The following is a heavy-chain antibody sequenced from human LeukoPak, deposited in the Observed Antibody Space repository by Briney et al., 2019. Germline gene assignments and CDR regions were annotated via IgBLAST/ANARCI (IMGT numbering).Heavy chain of an antibody. D-gene: IGHD5-18*01. CDR3: AKCRGYSYGYYYYYMDV. CDR2: ISGSGGST. CDR1: GFTFSSYA. J-gene: IGHJ6*03. V-gene: IGHV3-23*01. Sequence: GGSLRLSCAASGFTFSSYAMSWVRQAPGKGLEWVSAISGSGGSTYYADSVKGRFTISRDNSKNTLYLQMNSLRAEDTAVYYCAKCRGYSYGYYYYYMDVWGKGTTVTVSS.